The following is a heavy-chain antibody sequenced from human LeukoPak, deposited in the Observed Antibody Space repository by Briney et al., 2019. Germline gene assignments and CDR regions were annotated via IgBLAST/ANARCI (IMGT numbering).Heavy chain of an antibody. Sequence: SETLSLTCTVSGDSISAFYWTWIRQSAGKGLEWIGRIYYSGSTKYNPSLKSRVTISVDTSKKQFSLKLSSVTAADTAVYYCARSKDILTGYCFDYWGQGTLVTVSS. CDR1: GDSISAFY. V-gene: IGHV4-4*07. CDR3: ARSKDILTGYCFDY. J-gene: IGHJ4*02. D-gene: IGHD3-9*01. CDR2: IYYSGST.